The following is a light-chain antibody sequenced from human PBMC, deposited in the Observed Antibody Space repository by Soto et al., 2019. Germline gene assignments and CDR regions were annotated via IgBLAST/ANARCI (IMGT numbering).Light chain of an antibody. CDR3: QQYGSSPFT. Sequence: EIVLTQSPGTLSLSPGERATLSCRASQSVSRDYLAWYQQKPGQAPSLLIYGASSRATGIPDRFSGSGSGTDFTLAISRLEPEDFAVYYCQQYGSSPFTFGPGTTVDSK. V-gene: IGKV3-20*01. CDR1: QSVSRDY. J-gene: IGKJ3*01. CDR2: GAS.